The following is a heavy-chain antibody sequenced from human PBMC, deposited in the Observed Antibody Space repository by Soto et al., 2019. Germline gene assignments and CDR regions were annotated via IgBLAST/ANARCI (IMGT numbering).Heavy chain of an antibody. CDR1: GFTFSSYS. J-gene: IGHJ6*02. D-gene: IGHD6-13*01. Sequence: EVQLVESGGGLVKPGGSLRLSCAASGFTFSSYSMNWVRQAPGKGLEWVSSISSSSSYIYYAYSVKGRFTISRANAKNSLYLQMNSLRAEDTAVYYCARGRGAAGTDSVQYYGMDVWGQGNTVTVSS. CDR3: ARGRGAAGTDSVQYYGMDV. V-gene: IGHV3-21*01. CDR2: ISSSSSYI.